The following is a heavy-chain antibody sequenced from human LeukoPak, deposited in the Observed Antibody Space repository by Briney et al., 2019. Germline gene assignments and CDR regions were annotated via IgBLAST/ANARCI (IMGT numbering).Heavy chain of an antibody. CDR2: IKQDGSEK. J-gene: IGHJ4*02. Sequence: PGGSLRLSCAASGFTFSSYAMSWVRQAPGKGLKWVANIKQDGSEKYYVDSVKGRFTISRDNAKNSLYLQMNSLRAEDTAVYYCASLGGSRVYFDYWGQGTLVTVSS. CDR3: ASLGGSRVYFDY. V-gene: IGHV3-7*01. CDR1: GFTFSSYA. D-gene: IGHD6-13*01.